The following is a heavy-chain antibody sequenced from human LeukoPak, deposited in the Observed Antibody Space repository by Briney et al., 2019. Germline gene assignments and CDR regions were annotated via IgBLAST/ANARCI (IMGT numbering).Heavy chain of an antibody. D-gene: IGHD5-18*01. J-gene: IGHJ4*02. CDR3: ATSRGYSYGWFDY. CDR2: IYYSGST. V-gene: IGHV4-39*01. CDR1: GGSISSSSYY. Sequence: KPSETLSLTCTVSGGSISSSSYYWGWLRQPPGKGLEWIGSIYYSGSTYYNPSLKSRVTISVDPSKNQFSLKLSSGTAADTTVYYCATSRGYSYGWFDYWGQGTLVTVCS.